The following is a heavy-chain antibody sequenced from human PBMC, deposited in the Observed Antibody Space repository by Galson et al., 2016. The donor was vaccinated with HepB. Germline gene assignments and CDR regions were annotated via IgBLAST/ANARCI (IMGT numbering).Heavy chain of an antibody. V-gene: IGHV3-30*18. D-gene: IGHD3-16*01. CDR3: AKGLGNDYGEPFDA. CDR2: ISYDGSKT. Sequence: SLRLSCAASGFTFSRFGIHWVRQAPGNGLEWVGVISYDGSKTYFADSVKGRFTISRDNSKSTLFLQMNSLTTEDTAIYYCAKGLGNDYGEPFDAWGQGTLVTVSS. CDR1: GFTFSRFG. J-gene: IGHJ4*02.